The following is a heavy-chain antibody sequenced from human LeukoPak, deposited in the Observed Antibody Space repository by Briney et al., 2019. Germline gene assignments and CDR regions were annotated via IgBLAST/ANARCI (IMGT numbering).Heavy chain of an antibody. CDR3: ARVGPGNYYDSSGYYYGSDY. CDR2: ISSSSSYI. J-gene: IGHJ4*02. D-gene: IGHD3-22*01. CDR1: GFTFSSYS. V-gene: IGHV3-21*01. Sequence: KRGGSLRLSCAASGFTFSSYSMNWVSQAPGKGLEWVSSISSSSSYIYYPDSVKGRFTISRDNAKNSLYLQMNSLRAEDTAVYYCARVGPGNYYDSSGYYYGSDYWGQGTLVTVSS.